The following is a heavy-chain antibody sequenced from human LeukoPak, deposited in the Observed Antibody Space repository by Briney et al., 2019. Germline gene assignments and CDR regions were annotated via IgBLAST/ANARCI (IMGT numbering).Heavy chain of an antibody. CDR3: AREAGSSGSDYFDY. V-gene: IGHV1-2*02. CDR2: ISPHSSGT. Sequence: ASVKVSCKASGYTFTDYYLHWVRLAPGQGLEWMGWISPHSSGTSYAQKFQGRVTMTSVTPISTAYLELTRLRSDDTAVYYCAREAGSSGSDYFDYWGQGTLVTVSS. CDR1: GYTFTDYY. D-gene: IGHD6-19*01. J-gene: IGHJ4*02.